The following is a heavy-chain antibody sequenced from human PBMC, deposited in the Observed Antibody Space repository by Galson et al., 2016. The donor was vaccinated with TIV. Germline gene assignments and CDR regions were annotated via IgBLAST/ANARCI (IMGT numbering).Heavy chain of an antibody. Sequence: SVKVSCKASGYTFNTYAISWVRQAPGQGLEWMGWISAYNGDTNYAQKLQDRVTMTTDTSTSTVYMELRNLISDDTAVYYCARLRGRSSGYDWGQGTLVTVSS. CDR2: ISAYNGDT. J-gene: IGHJ4*02. D-gene: IGHD3-22*01. CDR1: GYTFNTYA. V-gene: IGHV1-18*01. CDR3: ARLRGRSSGYD.